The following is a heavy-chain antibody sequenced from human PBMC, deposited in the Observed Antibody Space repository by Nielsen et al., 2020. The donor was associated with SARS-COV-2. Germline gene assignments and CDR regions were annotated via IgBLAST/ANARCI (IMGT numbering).Heavy chain of an antibody. Sequence: ASVKVSCKVSGYTLTELPMHWVRQAPGKGLEWMGGFDPEDGETIYAQKFQGRVTMTEDTSTDTAYMELSSLRSEDTAVYYCATADMMDPEDYYYGMDVWGQGTTVTVSS. J-gene: IGHJ6*02. CDR1: GYTLTELP. CDR2: FDPEDGET. CDR3: ATADMMDPEDYYYGMDV. D-gene: IGHD2-15*01. V-gene: IGHV1-24*01.